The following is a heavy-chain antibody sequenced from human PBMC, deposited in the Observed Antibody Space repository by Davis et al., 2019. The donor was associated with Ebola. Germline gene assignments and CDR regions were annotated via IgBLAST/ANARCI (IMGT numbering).Heavy chain of an antibody. D-gene: IGHD3-10*01. CDR1: GFTFTVYY. Sequence: AASVKVSCKASGFTFTVYYIHWVRQAPGRGLEWMGRITPNTGDTNYAQKFQGRVTMTRDTSINTAYMELSGLRSDDTAVYYCARVGYFGSGGGFDPWGQGTLITVSS. CDR3: ARVGYFGSGGGFDP. V-gene: IGHV1-2*06. J-gene: IGHJ5*02. CDR2: ITPNTGDT.